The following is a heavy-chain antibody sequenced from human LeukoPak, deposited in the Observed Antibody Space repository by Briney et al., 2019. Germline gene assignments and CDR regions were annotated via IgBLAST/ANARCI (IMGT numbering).Heavy chain of an antibody. CDR2: IYYSGST. J-gene: IGHJ4*02. CDR1: GGSISSYY. V-gene: IGHV4-59*01. D-gene: IGHD3-3*01. CDR3: ARTPGEFFGVVMAPTYYFDY. Sequence: SETLSLTYTVPGGSISSYYWSWIRQPPGKGLEWIGYIYYSGSTNYNPSLKSRVTISVDTSKNQFSLKLSSVTAADTAVYYCARTPGEFFGVVMAPTYYFDYWGQGTLVTVSS.